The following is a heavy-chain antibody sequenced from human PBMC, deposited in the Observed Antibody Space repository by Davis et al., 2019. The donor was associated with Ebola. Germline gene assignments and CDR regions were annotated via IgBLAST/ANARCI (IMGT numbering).Heavy chain of an antibody. CDR3: ARYRTPDAFRGYFDN. CDR2: ITNSGSGT. J-gene: IGHJ4*02. CDR1: GFTFSVYY. Sequence: GESLKISCPASGFTFSVYYMSWIRQAPGKGLEWVAYITNSGSGTYYADSVRGRFTISRDNAKNSLYLQMNSLRAEDTAVYYCARYRTPDAFRGYFDNWGQGNLVTVSS. V-gene: IGHV3-11*01. D-gene: IGHD1-26*01.